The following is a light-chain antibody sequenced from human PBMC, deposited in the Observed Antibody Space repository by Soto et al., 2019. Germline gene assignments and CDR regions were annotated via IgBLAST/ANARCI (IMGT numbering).Light chain of an antibody. CDR3: QQFNTPPRT. J-gene: IGKJ1*01. CDR1: HSVINW. Sequence: DIQMTQSPSSLSASVVDIVTISCLASHSVINWLAWYQQTPGRAPKLLIYASSILESGVPSRFSGSGSGTEFTLTISSLQPDDFATYYCQQFNTPPRTCGQGTKVDIK. CDR2: ASS. V-gene: IGKV1-5*01.